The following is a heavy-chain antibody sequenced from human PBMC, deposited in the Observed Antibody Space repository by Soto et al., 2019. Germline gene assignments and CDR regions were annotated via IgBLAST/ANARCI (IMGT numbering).Heavy chain of an antibody. D-gene: IGHD2-2*02. CDR3: ARGNQLLYDQIWYYGMDV. CDR1: GYTFTGYY. Sequence: GPSVKVSCKASGYTFTGYYMHWVRQAPGQGLEWMGWINPDSGGTNYAQKFQGRVTMTRDTSISTAYMELSRLRSDDTAVYYCARGNQLLYDQIWYYGMDVWGQGTTVTVSS. CDR2: INPDSGGT. J-gene: IGHJ6*02. V-gene: IGHV1-2*02.